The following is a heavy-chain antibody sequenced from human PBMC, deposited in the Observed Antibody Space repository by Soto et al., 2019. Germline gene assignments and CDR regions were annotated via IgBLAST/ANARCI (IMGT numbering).Heavy chain of an antibody. Sequence: ASVKVSCQVSGYTLTELSMHWVRQAPGKGLEWMGGFDPEDGETIYAQKFQGRVTMTEDTSTDTAYMELSSLRSEDTAVYYCATDRGVVGDGYNTQYFDYWGQGTLVTVSS. D-gene: IGHD1-26*01. CDR3: ATDRGVVGDGYNTQYFDY. V-gene: IGHV1-24*01. CDR2: FDPEDGET. J-gene: IGHJ4*02. CDR1: GYTLTELS.